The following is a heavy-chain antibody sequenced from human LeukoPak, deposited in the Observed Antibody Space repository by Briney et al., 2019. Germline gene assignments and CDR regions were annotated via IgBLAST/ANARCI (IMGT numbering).Heavy chain of an antibody. J-gene: IGHJ6*03. D-gene: IGHD3-22*01. CDR3: ARARYYYDDSAYFKFYYYMDV. CDR1: GFTLISYW. Sequence: PGGSLRLSCAASGFTLISYWMIWVRQAPGKGLEWVANIKQDGSDKNYVDSVKGRFTISRDNAKNSLYLRMNSLRAEDTAVYYCARARYYYDDSAYFKFYYYMDVWGKGTTVTISS. CDR2: IKQDGSDK. V-gene: IGHV3-7*03.